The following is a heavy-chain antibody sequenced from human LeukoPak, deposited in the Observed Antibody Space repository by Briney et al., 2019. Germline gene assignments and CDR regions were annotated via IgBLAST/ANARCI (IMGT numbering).Heavy chain of an antibody. J-gene: IGHJ4*02. V-gene: IGHV4-39*01. CDR2: IYYSGST. D-gene: IGHD3-22*01. CDR1: GGSTSSSSYY. Sequence: SETLSLTCTVSGGSTSSSSYYWGWIRQPPGKGLEWIGSIYYSGSTYYNPSLKSRVTISVDTSKNQFSLKLSSVTAADTAVYYCARHYYYDSSGYPYFDYWGQGTLVTVSS. CDR3: ARHYYYDSSGYPYFDY.